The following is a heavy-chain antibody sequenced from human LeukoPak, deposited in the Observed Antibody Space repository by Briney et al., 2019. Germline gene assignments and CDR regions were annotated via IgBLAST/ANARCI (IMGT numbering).Heavy chain of an antibody. J-gene: IGHJ4*02. CDR3: ACRRWKTSAVDY. CDR1: GFTFSSYW. V-gene: IGHV3-7*01. Sequence: GRSLRLSCAASGFTFSSYWMSWVRQAPGKGLEWVANIKQDGNEKYYVDSVKGRFTISGDNAKNSLYLQMNSLRAEDTAVYYCACRRWKTSAVDYWGQGTLVTVSS. D-gene: IGHD4-23*01. CDR2: IKQDGNEK.